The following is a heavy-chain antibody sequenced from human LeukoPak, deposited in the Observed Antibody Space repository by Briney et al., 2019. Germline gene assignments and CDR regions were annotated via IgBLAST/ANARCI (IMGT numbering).Heavy chain of an antibody. CDR2: ISPSGGST. V-gene: IGHV1-46*01. D-gene: IGHD1-26*01. J-gene: IGHJ6*02. CDR1: GYTFTSYY. Sequence: ASVKVSCKASGYTFTSYYMHWVRQAPGQGLEWMGIISPSGGSTSYAQKFQGRVTMTRDTSTSTVYMELSSLRSDDTAIYYCATQRWEKLHGSYYYDGMDVWGQGTTVTVS. CDR3: ATQRWEKLHGSYYYDGMDV.